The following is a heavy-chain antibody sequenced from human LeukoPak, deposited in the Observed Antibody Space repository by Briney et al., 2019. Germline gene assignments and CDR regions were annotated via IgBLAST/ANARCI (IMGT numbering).Heavy chain of an antibody. J-gene: IGHJ4*02. Sequence: PGGSLRLSCTASGFTLSDETMNWVRQAPGKGLEWVSSISSTSSYIYYADSVVGRFTISRDNAKNSLYLQLNSLRAEDTAVYHCAWTRYVDTETTITGYLDLWGQGTLVTVSS. V-gene: IGHV3-21*01. CDR2: ISSTSSYI. CDR3: AWTRYVDTETTITGYLDL. D-gene: IGHD5-18*01. CDR1: GFTLSDET.